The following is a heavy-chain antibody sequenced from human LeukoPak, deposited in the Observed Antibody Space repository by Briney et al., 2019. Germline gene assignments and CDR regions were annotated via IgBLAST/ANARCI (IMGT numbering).Heavy chain of an antibody. CDR3: ARGPVGLWGSSRRFDP. J-gene: IGHJ5*02. D-gene: IGHD3-16*01. V-gene: IGHV4-34*01. Sequence: PSETLSLTCTVSGGSISNSYWSWIRQPPGKGLEWIGEINHSGSTNYNPSLKSRVTISVDTSKNQFSLKLSSVTAADTAVYYCARGPVGLWGSSRRFDPWGQGTLVSVSS. CDR2: INHSGST. CDR1: GGSISNSY.